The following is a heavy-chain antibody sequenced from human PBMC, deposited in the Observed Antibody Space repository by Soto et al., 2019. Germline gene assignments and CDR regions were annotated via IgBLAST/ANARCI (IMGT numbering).Heavy chain of an antibody. J-gene: IGHJ4*02. V-gene: IGHV3-7*01. CDR1: GFTFSSYW. CDR2: IKQDGSEK. D-gene: IGHD2-15*01. Sequence: GGSLRLSCAASGFTFSSYWMSWVRQAPGKGLEWVANIKQDGSEKYYVDSVKGRFTISRDNAKNSLYLQMNSLRAEDTAVYYCARTAPSLYCSGGSCYNGYYFDYLGQATLVTVSS. CDR3: ARTAPSLYCSGGSCYNGYYFDY.